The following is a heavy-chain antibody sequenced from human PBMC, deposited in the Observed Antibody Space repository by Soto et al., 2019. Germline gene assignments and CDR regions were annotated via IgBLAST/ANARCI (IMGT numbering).Heavy chain of an antibody. V-gene: IGHV3-21*06. J-gene: IGHJ4*02. CDR1: GFNFKSYV. Sequence: LRLSCATSGFNFKSYVMHWIRQAPGKGLEWVSSISSTRTYIHYADSVKGRFTISRDNAKNALYLEMNSLRDDDTAIYYCVREGSHDTSGKYIQALCYWGQGTLVTVSS. CDR3: VREGSHDTSGKYIQALCY. CDR2: ISSTRTYI. D-gene: IGHD5-12*01.